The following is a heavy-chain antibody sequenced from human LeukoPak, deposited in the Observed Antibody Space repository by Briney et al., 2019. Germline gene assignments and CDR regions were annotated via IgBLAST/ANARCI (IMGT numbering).Heavy chain of an antibody. D-gene: IGHD3-22*01. V-gene: IGHV3-9*03. J-gene: IGHJ4*02. CDR2: ISWNSGNI. Sequence: GRSLRLSCAASGFSFDDYAMHWVRQAPGKGLEWVSGISWNSGNIGYADSVKGRFTISRDNAKNSLYLQMNSLRAEDMALYYCAKGSSFYYYSSAWFDYWGQGTLVTVSS. CDR1: GFSFDDYA. CDR3: AKGSSFYYYSSAWFDY.